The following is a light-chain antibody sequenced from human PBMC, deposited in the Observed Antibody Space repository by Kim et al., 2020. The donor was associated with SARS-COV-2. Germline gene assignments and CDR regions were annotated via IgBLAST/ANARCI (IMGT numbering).Light chain of an antibody. Sequence: EIVLTQSPATLSLSPGERATLSCRASQSVFTFLAWYQHKPGQPPRLLIYDASNRSPGTPGRFSGTGSGTDFTLNISGLEPEDFAVYYCYEYSNWPRTFGQGAKVHIK. V-gene: IGKV3-11*01. CDR1: QSVFTF. CDR2: DAS. J-gene: IGKJ1*01. CDR3: YEYSNWPRT.